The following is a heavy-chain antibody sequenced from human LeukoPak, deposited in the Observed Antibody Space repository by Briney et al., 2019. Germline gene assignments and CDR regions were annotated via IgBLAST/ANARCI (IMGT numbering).Heavy chain of an antibody. D-gene: IGHD4-23*01. V-gene: IGHV3-23*01. CDR2: ISERSDGT. CDR3: AKETYGGDSAYY. Sequence: GGSLRLSCAASGFTFSTNAMSWVRQAPGKGLEWVSAISERSDGTYYADSVKGRFSISRDNSKNTLYLQMNSLRAEDTAVYYCAKETYGGDSAYYWGQETLVTVSS. CDR1: GFTFSTNA. J-gene: IGHJ4*02.